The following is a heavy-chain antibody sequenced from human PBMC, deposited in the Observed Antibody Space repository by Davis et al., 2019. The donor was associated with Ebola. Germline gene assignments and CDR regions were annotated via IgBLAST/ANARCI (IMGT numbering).Heavy chain of an antibody. CDR3: ARDQGRLDY. Sequence: ASVKVSCKASGYTFIGYDMHWVRHAPGQGLEWMGRINPKSGGTYYAQQFQGRVTMTRDTSITSLYMELSGLTSDDTALYYCARDQGRLDYWGQGTLVTVSS. CDR1: GYTFIGYD. J-gene: IGHJ4*02. D-gene: IGHD1-26*01. V-gene: IGHV1-2*06. CDR2: INPKSGGT.